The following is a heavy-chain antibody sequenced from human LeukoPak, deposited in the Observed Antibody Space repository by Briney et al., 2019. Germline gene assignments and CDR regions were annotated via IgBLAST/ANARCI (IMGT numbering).Heavy chain of an antibody. Sequence: EASVKVSCKASGGTFSSYAISWVRRAPGQGLEWMGGIIPIFGTANYAQKFQGRVTITTDESTSTAYMELSSLRSEDTAVYYCARDIPGGGYCSSTSCYGPVRAFDIWGQGTMVTVSS. J-gene: IGHJ3*02. V-gene: IGHV1-69*05. CDR3: ARDIPGGGYCSSTSCYGPVRAFDI. CDR1: GGTFSSYA. CDR2: IIPIFGTA. D-gene: IGHD2-2*01.